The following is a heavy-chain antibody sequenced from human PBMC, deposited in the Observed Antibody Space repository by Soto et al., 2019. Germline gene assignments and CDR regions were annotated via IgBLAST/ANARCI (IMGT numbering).Heavy chain of an antibody. J-gene: IGHJ6*02. CDR3: ARKWLARRRYYYGMDV. V-gene: IGHV1-69*13. Sequence: SVKVSCKASGGTFSSYAISWVRQAPGQGPEWMGGIIPIFGTANYAQKFQGRVTITADESTSTAYMELSSLRSEDTAVYYCARKWLARRRYYYGMDVWGQGTTVTVSS. D-gene: IGHD5-12*01. CDR2: IIPIFGTA. CDR1: GGTFSSYA.